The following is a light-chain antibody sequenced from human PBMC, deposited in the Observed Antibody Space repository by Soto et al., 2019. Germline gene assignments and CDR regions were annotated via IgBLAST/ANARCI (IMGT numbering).Light chain of an antibody. CDR3: QSFDTSTVV. V-gene: IGLV6-57*04. CDR2: DNS. CDR1: SGSIASEH. J-gene: IGLJ2*01. Sequence: NFMLTQSLSVSESPGKTVTISCTRSSGSIASEHVQWYQQRPDSAPTTVIYDNSQRPSGVPDRFSGSIDSSSNSASLTISGLKTEDEADYYCQSFDTSTVVFGGGTKVTVL.